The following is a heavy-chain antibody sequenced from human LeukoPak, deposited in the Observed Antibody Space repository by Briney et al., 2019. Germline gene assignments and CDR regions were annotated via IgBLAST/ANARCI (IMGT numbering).Heavy chain of an antibody. J-gene: IGHJ5*02. D-gene: IGHD3-3*01. CDR3: ARVFRGVVTSNWFDP. CDR1: GVSINGNY. CDR2: VSDTGDT. Sequence: SETLSLTCTVSGVSINGNYWTWIRQLPGKGLAWIGFVSDTGDTDYNPSLKSRLTISVDTSKSQLSLSLSSVTAADTALYYCARVFRGVVTSNWFDPWGQGTLVTVSS. V-gene: IGHV4-59*01.